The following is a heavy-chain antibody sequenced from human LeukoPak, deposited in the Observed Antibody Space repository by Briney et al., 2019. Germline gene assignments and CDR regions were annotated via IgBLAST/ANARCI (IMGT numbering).Heavy chain of an antibody. Sequence: GGSLRLSCAASGFTFSTYSMNWVRQAPGKGLEWVSSISTSSSYIYYADSVKGRFTISRDNAKKSLYLQMNSLRAEDTAVYYCASLGATYYFDYWGQGTLVTVSS. CDR2: ISTSSSYI. J-gene: IGHJ4*02. CDR1: GFTFSTYS. CDR3: ASLGATYYFDY. V-gene: IGHV3-21*01. D-gene: IGHD1-26*01.